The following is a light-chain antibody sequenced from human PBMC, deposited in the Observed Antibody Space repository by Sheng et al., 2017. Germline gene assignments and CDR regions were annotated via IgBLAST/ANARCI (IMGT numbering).Light chain of an antibody. V-gene: IGKV3-11*01. J-gene: IGKJ4*01. CDR3: QQRKSWPLT. CDR2: DAS. CDR1: QTVNSY. Sequence: EIVLTQSPATLSLSPGERATLSCRASQTVNSYLAWYQQRPGQAPRLLIYDASNRATGIPARFSGSGSGTDFTLTISSLEPDDFAVYYCQQRKSWPLTFGGGAKVEIK.